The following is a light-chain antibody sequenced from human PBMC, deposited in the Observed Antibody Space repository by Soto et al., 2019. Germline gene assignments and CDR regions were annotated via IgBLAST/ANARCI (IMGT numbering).Light chain of an antibody. CDR1: QSINSN. CDR2: GAS. CDR3: QQYGSSPIT. Sequence: EIVLTQSPGTLSLSPGERATLSCRASQSINSNLAWYQQRPGQAPRLLIYGASSRPTGIPDRFSGSGSGTDFTLTISRLEPEDFAVYYCQQYGSSPITFGQGTRLEIK. J-gene: IGKJ5*01. V-gene: IGKV3-20*01.